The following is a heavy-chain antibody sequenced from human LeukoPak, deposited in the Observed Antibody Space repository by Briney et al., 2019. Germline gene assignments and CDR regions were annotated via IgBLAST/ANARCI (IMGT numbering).Heavy chain of an antibody. CDR2: ISTSSSTI. J-gene: IGHJ5*02. CDR1: GFTFSNYN. V-gene: IGHV3-48*01. CDR3: AREVGAYNGFDP. Sequence: GGSLRLSCVASGFTFSNYNMNWVRQAPGKGLEWVSYISTSSSTIYYADSVKGRFTISRDNAKNSLYLQMNSLRAEDTAVYHCAREVGAYNGFDPWGQGTLVTVSS. D-gene: IGHD1-26*01.